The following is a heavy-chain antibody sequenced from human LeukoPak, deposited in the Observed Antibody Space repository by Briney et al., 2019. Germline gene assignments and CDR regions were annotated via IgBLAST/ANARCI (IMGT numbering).Heavy chain of an antibody. J-gene: IGHJ3*02. V-gene: IGHV4-4*07. D-gene: IGHD3-16*02. CDR1: GGSISSYY. CDR2: SYTSGST. CDR3: ARDPAYDYVWGSYRPSDAFDI. Sequence: PSDTLSLTCTVSGGSISSYYWSSIRQPAGKGLEWIGRSYTSGSTNYNPAGKGRVTMSVDTSKNQFSLKLSSVTAADTAVYYCARDPAYDYVWGSYRPSDAFDIWGQGTMVTVSS.